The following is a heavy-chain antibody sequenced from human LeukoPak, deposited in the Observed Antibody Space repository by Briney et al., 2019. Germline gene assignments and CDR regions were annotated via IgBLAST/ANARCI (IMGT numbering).Heavy chain of an antibody. CDR3: CGSGWFAGPFGY. J-gene: IGHJ4*02. CDR1: GGSITKNGYY. D-gene: IGHD6-19*01. Sequence: SETLSLTCSVSGGSITKNGYYWGWIRQSPETGLEWTGSMHYSGSTYYNPSLNSRVIISVDTSKNQFSLKLTSVTAADTAVYYCCGSGWFAGPFGYWGQGALVTVSS. CDR2: MHYSGST. V-gene: IGHV4-39*07.